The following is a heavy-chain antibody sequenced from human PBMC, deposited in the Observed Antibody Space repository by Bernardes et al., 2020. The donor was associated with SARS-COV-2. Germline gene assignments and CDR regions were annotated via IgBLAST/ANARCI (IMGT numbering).Heavy chain of an antibody. CDR1: GGSISSSSYY. J-gene: IGHJ4*02. V-gene: IGHV4-39*01. Sequence: SETLSLTCTVSGGSISSSSYYWGWIRQPPGKGLEWIGSIYYSGSTYYNPSLKSRVTISVDTSKNQFSLKLSSVTAADTAVYYCARGRSGRDGYPKPGDYWGQGTLVTVSS. CDR2: IYYSGST. D-gene: IGHD5-12*01. CDR3: ARGRSGRDGYPKPGDY.